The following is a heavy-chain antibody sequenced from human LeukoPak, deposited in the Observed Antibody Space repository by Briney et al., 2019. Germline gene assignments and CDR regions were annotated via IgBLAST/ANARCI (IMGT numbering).Heavy chain of an antibody. CDR2: IQYDGSNK. CDR3: ARSLTMVRAYDY. J-gene: IGHJ4*02. V-gene: IGHV3-30*02. D-gene: IGHD3-10*01. Sequence: GGSLRLSCAASGFTFSSYGMHWVRQAPGKGLEWVTFIQYDGSNKYYADSVKGRFTISRDNSRNTVYLQMNSLRTEDTAVYYCARSLTMVRAYDYWGQGTLVTVSS. CDR1: GFTFSSYG.